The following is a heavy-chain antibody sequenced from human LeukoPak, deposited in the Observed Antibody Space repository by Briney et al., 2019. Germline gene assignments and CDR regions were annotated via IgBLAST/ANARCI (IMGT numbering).Heavy chain of an antibody. J-gene: IGHJ3*02. CDR2: ISYDGSNK. CDR1: GFTFSSYA. D-gene: IGHD6-6*01. V-gene: IGHV3-30-3*01. CDR3: ARSGYSSSLDAFDI. Sequence: GGSLRLSCAASGFTFSSYAMHWVRQAPGKGLEWVAVISYDGSNKYYADSVKGRFTISRDNSKNTLYLQMNSLRAEDTAVYYCARSGYSSSLDAFDIWGQGTMVTVSS.